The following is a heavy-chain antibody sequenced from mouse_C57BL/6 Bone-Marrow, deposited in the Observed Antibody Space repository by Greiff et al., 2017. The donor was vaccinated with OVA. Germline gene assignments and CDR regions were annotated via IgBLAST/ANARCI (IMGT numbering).Heavy chain of an antibody. J-gene: IGHJ4*01. D-gene: IGHD1-1*01. CDR3: ARHEVLSGGSSYGAMDY. CDR2: FYPGSGSI. CDR1: GYTFTEYT. V-gene: IGHV1-62-2*01. Sequence: VKLVESGAELVKPGASVKLSCKASGYTFTEYTIHWVKQRSGQGLEWIGWFYPGSGSIKYNEKFKDKATLTADKSSSTVYMELSRLTSEDSAVYFCARHEVLSGGSSYGAMDYWGQGTSVTVSS.